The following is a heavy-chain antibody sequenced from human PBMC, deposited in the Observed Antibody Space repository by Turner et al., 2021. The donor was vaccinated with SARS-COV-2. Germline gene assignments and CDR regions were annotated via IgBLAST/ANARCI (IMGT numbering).Heavy chain of an antibody. Sequence: QVQLVQSGAEVQKPGASLKVSCKASGYTFTSYGISWVLQAPGQGLEWMGWISAYNGDTNYAQKLQGRVTMTSDTSTSTAYMELRCLRSDDTAVYYCARAYGSCSYGHYYGMDVWGQGTTVTVSS. CDR3: ARAYGSCSYGHYYGMDV. J-gene: IGHJ6*02. CDR1: GYTFTSYG. CDR2: ISAYNGDT. V-gene: IGHV1-18*01. D-gene: IGHD3-10*01.